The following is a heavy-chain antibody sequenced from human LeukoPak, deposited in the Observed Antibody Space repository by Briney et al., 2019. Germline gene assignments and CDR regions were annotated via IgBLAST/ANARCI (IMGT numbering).Heavy chain of an antibody. V-gene: IGHV3-23*01. J-gene: IGHJ4*02. Sequence: GGSMRLSCAASGFTFSSYAMSWVRQAPGKGLEWVSAISGSGGSTYYADSVKGRFTISRDNSKNTLYLQMNSLRAEDTAVYYCAKDGGIAVAGSFDYWGQGTLVTVSS. CDR3: AKDGGIAVAGSFDY. CDR1: GFTFSSYA. CDR2: ISGSGGST. D-gene: IGHD6-19*01.